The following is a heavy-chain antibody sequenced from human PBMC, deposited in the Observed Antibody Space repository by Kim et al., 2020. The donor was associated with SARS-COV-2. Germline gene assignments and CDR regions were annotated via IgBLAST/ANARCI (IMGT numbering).Heavy chain of an antibody. D-gene: IGHD6-19*01. Sequence: SVKGRFTISRDNSKNTLYLQMNSLRAEDTAVYYCAKDGRYSSGRSYYFDYWGQGTLVTVSS. CDR3: AKDGRYSSGRSYYFDY. J-gene: IGHJ4*02. V-gene: IGHV3-23*01.